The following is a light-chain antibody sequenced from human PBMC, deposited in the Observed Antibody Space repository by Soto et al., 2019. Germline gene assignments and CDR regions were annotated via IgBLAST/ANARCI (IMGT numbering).Light chain of an antibody. CDR1: QSISSSY. CDR3: QQYGSSSWT. Sequence: IVLTQSPGTLSLSTVTRATLSCRASQSISSSYLAWYQQRPGQAPRLLIYGASSRATGIPDRFSGSGSGTEFTLTISRLEPEDFAVYYCQQYGSSSWTFGQGTKVDI. V-gene: IGKV3-20*01. CDR2: GAS. J-gene: IGKJ1*01.